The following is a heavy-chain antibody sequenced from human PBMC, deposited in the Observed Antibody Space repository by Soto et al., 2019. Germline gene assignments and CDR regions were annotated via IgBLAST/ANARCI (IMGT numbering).Heavy chain of an antibody. Sequence: QVQLVQSGAEVKEPGTSVKVSCKASGGAFTTSSFVWVRQGPGQGLEWMGGIIPIFSKTNVAQKFQARVTFTADESTRTAYMELTSQTSEDTAIYYCARDVVRSTGGDSWGQGTLVTVSS. J-gene: IGHJ4*02. CDR1: GGAFTTSS. V-gene: IGHV1-69*01. CDR2: IIPIFSKT. D-gene: IGHD7-27*01. CDR3: ARDVVRSTGGDS.